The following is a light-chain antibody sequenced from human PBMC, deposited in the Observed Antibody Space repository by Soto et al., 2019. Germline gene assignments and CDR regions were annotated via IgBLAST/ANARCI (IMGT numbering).Light chain of an antibody. CDR2: EVS. CDR3: SSYAGSNNFV. J-gene: IGLJ1*01. Sequence: QSALTQPPSASGSPGQSVTISCTGTSSDVGVYNYVSWYQQHPGKAPKLMIYEVSKRPSGVPDRFSGSKSGNTASLTVSGLQAEDEADYYCSSYAGSNNFVFGTGTKVPVL. CDR1: SSDVGVYNY. V-gene: IGLV2-8*01.